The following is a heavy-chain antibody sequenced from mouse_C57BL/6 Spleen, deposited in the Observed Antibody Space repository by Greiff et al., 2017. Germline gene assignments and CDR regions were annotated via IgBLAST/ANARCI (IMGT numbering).Heavy chain of an antibody. CDR3: ASLRQLRS. CDR1: GYTFTSYW. D-gene: IGHD3-2*02. CDR2: IDPSDSYT. V-gene: IGHV1-59*01. J-gene: IGHJ2*01. Sequence: QVQLQQPGAELVRPGTSVKLSCKASGYTFTSYWMHWVKQRPGQGLEWIGVIDPSDSYTNYNQKFTGKATLTVDTSSSTAYVQLSNLTSEDSVVYYCASLRQLRSWGQGTTLTVSS.